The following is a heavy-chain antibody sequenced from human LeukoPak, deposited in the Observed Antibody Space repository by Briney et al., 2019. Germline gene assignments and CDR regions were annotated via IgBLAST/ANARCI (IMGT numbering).Heavy chain of an antibody. CDR3: ARQIDYDFWSGAYYYYYYGMDV. D-gene: IGHD3-3*01. J-gene: IGHJ6*02. CDR1: GFTFSSYA. CDR2: ISYDGSNK. Sequence: GGSLRLSCAASGFTFSSYAMHWVRQAPGKGLEWVAVISYDGSNKYYADSVKGRFTISRDNSKNTLYLQMNSLRAEDTAVYYCARQIDYDFWSGAYYYYYYGMDVWGQGTTVTVSS. V-gene: IGHV3-30-3*01.